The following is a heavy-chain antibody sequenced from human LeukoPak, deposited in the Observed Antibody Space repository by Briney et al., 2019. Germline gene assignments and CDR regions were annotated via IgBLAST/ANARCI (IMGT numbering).Heavy chain of an antibody. D-gene: IGHD4-17*01. J-gene: IGHJ4*02. CDR3: ASEGGDGGIFDY. CDR1: GGSISSGGYS. V-gene: IGHV4-30-2*01. Sequence: SETLSLTCAVSGGSISSGGYSWSWIRQPPGKGLEWIGYIYHSGSTYYNPSLKSRVTISVDRSKNQFSLKLSSVTAADTAVYYCASEGGDGGIFDYWGQGTLVTVSS. CDR2: IYHSGST.